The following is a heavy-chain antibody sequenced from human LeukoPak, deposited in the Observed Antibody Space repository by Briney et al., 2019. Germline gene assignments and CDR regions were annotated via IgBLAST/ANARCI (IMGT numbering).Heavy chain of an antibody. V-gene: IGHV4-34*01. J-gene: IGHJ5*02. CDR3: ATTYSSSWYGLSWFDP. CDR2: IYYSGST. CDR1: GGSFSGYY. Sequence: SETLSLTCAVYGGSFSGYYWSWIRQPPGKGLEWIGSIYYSGSTYYNPSLKSRVTISVDTSKNQFSLKLSSVTAADTAVYYCATTYSSSWYGLSWFDPWGQGTLVTVSS. D-gene: IGHD6-13*01.